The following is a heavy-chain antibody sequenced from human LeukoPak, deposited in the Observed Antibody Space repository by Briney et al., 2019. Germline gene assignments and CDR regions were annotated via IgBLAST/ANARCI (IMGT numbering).Heavy chain of an antibody. D-gene: IGHD6-19*01. CDR3: GMVPQSGGWYVGY. J-gene: IGHJ4*02. CDR2: IYSGGST. V-gene: IGHV3-53*01. CDR1: GGSFSGYY. Sequence: PSETLSLTCAVYGGSFSGYYWNWIRQPPGKGLEWVSVIYSGGSTYYADSVKGRFTISRDNSKNTLYLQMNSLRAEDTAVYYCGMVPQSGGWYVGYWGQGTLVTVSS.